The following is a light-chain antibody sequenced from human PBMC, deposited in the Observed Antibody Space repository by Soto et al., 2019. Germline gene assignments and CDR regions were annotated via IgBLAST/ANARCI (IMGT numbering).Light chain of an antibody. J-gene: IGLJ1*01. CDR1: SSNIGSNT. CDR2: SNS. Sequence: QLVLTQPRSASGTPGQRVTISCSGSSSNIGSNTVNWYQQLPGTAPKLLIYSNSQRPLGVPVRFSGSKSGTSASLAISGLQSEDEADYYCATWDDRIYVFGAGTKLTVL. CDR3: ATWDDRIYV. V-gene: IGLV1-44*01.